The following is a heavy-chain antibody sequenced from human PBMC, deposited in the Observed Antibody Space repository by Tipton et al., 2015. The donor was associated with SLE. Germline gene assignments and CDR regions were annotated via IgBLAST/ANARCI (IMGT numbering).Heavy chain of an antibody. CDR1: GGSISSSSYY. CDR3: ATTYSSSPDP. J-gene: IGHJ5*02. V-gene: IGHV4-39*01. D-gene: IGHD6-13*01. Sequence: LRFSCTVSGGSISSSSYYWGWIRQPPGKGLEWIGSIYYSGSTYYNPSLKSRVTISVDASKNQFSLKLSSVTAADTAVYYCATTYSSSPDPWGQGTLVTVSS. CDR2: IYYSGST.